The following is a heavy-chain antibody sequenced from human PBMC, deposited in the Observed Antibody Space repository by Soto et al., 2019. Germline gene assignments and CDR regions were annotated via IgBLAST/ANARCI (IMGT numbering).Heavy chain of an antibody. V-gene: IGHV3-23*01. CDR3: SKDVVVPAAYYFDY. D-gene: IGHD2-2*01. CDR2: ISGRGGST. J-gene: IGHJ4*02. CDR1: GFTFSSYA. Sequence: GGSLRLSCAASGFTFSSYAMSWVRQAPGKGLEWVSAISGRGGSTYYADSVKGRFTISRDNSKNTLYLQMNSLRAEDTAVYYCSKDVVVPAAYYFDYWGQGTLVTVSS.